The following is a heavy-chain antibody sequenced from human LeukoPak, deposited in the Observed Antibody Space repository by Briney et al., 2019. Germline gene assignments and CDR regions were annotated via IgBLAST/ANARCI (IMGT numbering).Heavy chain of an antibody. J-gene: IGHJ4*02. D-gene: IGHD6-13*01. Sequence: SETLSLTCTVSGGSISSYYWSWIRQPPGKGLEWIGYIYYSGSTNYNPSLKSRVTISVDTSKNQFSLKLSSVTAADTAVYYCARAKAAASLSFDYWGQGTLITVSS. CDR3: ARAKAAASLSFDY. CDR2: IYYSGST. CDR1: GGSISSYY. V-gene: IGHV4-59*01.